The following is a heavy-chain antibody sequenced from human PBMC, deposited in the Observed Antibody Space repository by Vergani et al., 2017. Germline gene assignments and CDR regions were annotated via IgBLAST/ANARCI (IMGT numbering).Heavy chain of an antibody. CDR3: AHRLTSVGVPAAPYYYYYGMDV. CDR2: IYWNDDK. Sequence: QITLKESGPTLVKPTQTLTLTCTFSGFSLSTSGVGVGWIRQPPGKALEWLALIYWNDDKRYSPSLKSRLTITKDTSKNQVVLTMTNMDPVDTATYYCAHRLTSVGVPAAPYYYYYGMDVWGQGTTVTVSS. V-gene: IGHV2-5*01. D-gene: IGHD2-2*01. J-gene: IGHJ6*02. CDR1: GFSLSTSGVG.